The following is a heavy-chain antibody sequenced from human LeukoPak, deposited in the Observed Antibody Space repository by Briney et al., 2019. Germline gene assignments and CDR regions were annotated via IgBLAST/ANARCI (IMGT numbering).Heavy chain of an antibody. D-gene: IGHD2-15*01. J-gene: IGHJ5*02. CDR1: GYSISSGYY. V-gene: IGHV4-38-2*01. CDR2: IYHSGST. CDR3: AQELLINWFDP. Sequence: KPSETLSLTCAVSGYSISSGYYRGWIRPPPGKGLEWIGSIYHSGSTYYNPSLKSRVTISVDTSKNQFSLKLSSVTAADTAVYYCAQELLINWFDPCGEGTPVTASS.